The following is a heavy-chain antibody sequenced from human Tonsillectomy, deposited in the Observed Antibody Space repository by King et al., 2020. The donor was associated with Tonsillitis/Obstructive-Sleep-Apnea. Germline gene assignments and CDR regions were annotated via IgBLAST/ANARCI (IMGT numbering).Heavy chain of an antibody. CDR1: GFTFSSYA. Sequence: VQLQESGGGLVQPGGSLRLSCAASGFTFSSYAMSWVRQAPGKGLEWVSAISGSGGSTYYADSVKGRFTISRDNSKNTLYLQMNSLRAEDTAVFYCAKVGWVGKGGGLDYWGQGTLVTVSS. CDR3: AKVGWVGKGGGLDY. J-gene: IGHJ4*02. V-gene: IGHV3-23*01. D-gene: IGHD3-10*01. CDR2: ISGSGGST.